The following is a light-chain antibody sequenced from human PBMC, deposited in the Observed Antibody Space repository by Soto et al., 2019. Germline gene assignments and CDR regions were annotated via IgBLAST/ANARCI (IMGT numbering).Light chain of an antibody. CDR1: QSVSSSY. J-gene: IGKJ4*01. CDR3: HQYDSSPLT. Sequence: EIVLTQSPGTLSLSPGERATLSCRASQSVSSSYLAWYQQKPGQAPRLLIYGASSRATGIPDRFSGSGSGTDFTLIIRRLEPEDFAVYYCHQYDSSPLTFGGGTKVEIK. CDR2: GAS. V-gene: IGKV3-20*01.